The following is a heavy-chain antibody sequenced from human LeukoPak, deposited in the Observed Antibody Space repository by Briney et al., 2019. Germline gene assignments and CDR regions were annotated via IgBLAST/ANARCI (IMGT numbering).Heavy chain of an antibody. D-gene: IGHD2-2*01. CDR2: INPSGGST. Sequence: WASVKVSCKASGYTFTSYYMHWVRQAPGQGLEWMGIINPSGGSTSYAQKFQGRVTMTRDTSTSIVYMELSSLRSEDTAVYYCARAKWEVVPAAALSGFDPWGQGTLVTVSS. J-gene: IGHJ5*02. V-gene: IGHV1-46*01. CDR3: ARAKWEVVPAAALSGFDP. CDR1: GYTFTSYY.